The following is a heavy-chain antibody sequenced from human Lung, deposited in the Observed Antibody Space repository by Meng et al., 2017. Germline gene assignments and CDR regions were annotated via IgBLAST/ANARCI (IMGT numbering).Heavy chain of an antibody. CDR1: GYIFTRYG. J-gene: IGHJ4*02. Sequence: QVQLVQSGGEVKKPGASVKVSCKASGYIFTRYGITWVRQAPGQGLEWMGWISGYNGNTNYAQKLQGRVTMTTDTSTSTAYMELRSLRSDDTAVYYCARAEEEYCSGGSCPNFDFWGQGTLVTSPQ. V-gene: IGHV1-18*01. CDR2: ISGYNGNT. CDR3: ARAEEEYCSGGSCPNFDF. D-gene: IGHD2-15*01.